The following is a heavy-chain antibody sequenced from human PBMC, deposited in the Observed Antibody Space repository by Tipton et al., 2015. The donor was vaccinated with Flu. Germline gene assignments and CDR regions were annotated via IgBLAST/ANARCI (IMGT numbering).Heavy chain of an antibody. J-gene: IGHJ3*02. Sequence: GSLRLSCAASGFTFSSYSMNWVRQAPGKGLEWVSSISSSSSYIYYADSVKGRFTISRDNAKNSLYLQMNSLRAEDTAVYYCASYPGLGPMIVVEDAFDIWGQGTMVTVSS. D-gene: IGHD3-22*01. CDR1: GFTFSSYS. V-gene: IGHV3-21*01. CDR2: ISSSSSYI. CDR3: ASYPGLGPMIVVEDAFDI.